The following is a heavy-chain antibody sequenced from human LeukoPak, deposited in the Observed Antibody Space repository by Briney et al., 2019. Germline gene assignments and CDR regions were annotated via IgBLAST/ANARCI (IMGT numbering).Heavy chain of an antibody. V-gene: IGHV3-23*01. Sequence: PGGSLRLSCVASEFTFSSYAMTWVRQAPGKGLEWVSSISGSGHSIYYADSVKGRFTISRDNSKNTLYLQMNSLRAEDTAVYYCAKGPLGIAARLGDYYFDYWGQGTLVTVSS. J-gene: IGHJ4*02. CDR2: ISGSGHSI. D-gene: IGHD6-6*01. CDR3: AKGPLGIAARLGDYYFDY. CDR1: EFTFSSYA.